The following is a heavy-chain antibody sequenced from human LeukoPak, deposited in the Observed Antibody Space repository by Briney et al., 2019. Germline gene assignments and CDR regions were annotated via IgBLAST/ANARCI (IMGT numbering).Heavy chain of an antibody. Sequence: SETLSLTCTVSGASISSGDFYWSWFRQSPGEGLEWIGYIHFSGRTYHNPSLESRVTISKDASDTQFSLRVSSVTAADTAVYYCAREIAVAGSAFDLWGQGTMVTVSS. V-gene: IGHV4-30-4*08. J-gene: IGHJ3*01. CDR3: AREIAVAGSAFDL. CDR1: GASISSGDFY. CDR2: IHFSGRT. D-gene: IGHD6-19*01.